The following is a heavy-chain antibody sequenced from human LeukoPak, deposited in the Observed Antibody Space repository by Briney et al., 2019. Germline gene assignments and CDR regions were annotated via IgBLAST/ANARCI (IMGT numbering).Heavy chain of an antibody. CDR3: ATNRKSTAHDAFDI. J-gene: IGHJ3*02. CDR1: GGSISSSSYY. D-gene: IGHD1-14*01. Sequence: SETLSHTCTVSGGSISSSSYYWGWIRQPPGKGLEWIGSIYYSGSTYYNPSLKSRVTISVDTSKNQFSLKLSSVTAADTAVYYCATNRKSTAHDAFDIWGPGTMVTVSS. V-gene: IGHV4-39*01. CDR2: IYYSGST.